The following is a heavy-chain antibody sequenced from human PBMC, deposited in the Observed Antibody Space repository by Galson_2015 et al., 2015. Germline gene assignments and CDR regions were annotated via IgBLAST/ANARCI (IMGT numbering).Heavy chain of an antibody. CDR2: ISITT. Sequence: SLRLSCAASGFTFSTYAMGWVRQAPGKGLEWISAISITTYYADSVKGRFTISRDNSKNTLYLQMNSLRADDTALYYCARYCISTSCSLHDSYYGMDVWGQGTTVTVSS. V-gene: IGHV3-23*01. CDR1: GFTFSTYA. D-gene: IGHD2-2*01. J-gene: IGHJ6*02. CDR3: ARYCISTSCSLHDSYYGMDV.